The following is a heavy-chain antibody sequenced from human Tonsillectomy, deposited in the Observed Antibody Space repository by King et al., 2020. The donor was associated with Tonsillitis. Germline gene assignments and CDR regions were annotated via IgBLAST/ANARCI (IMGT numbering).Heavy chain of an antibody. D-gene: IGHD6-13*01. CDR3: AKDRVIGYSSSWYRESWDY. V-gene: IGHV3-23*01. Sequence: VQLQESGGGLVQPGGSLRLSCAASGFTFSSYAMSWVRQAPGKGLEWVSAISGSGGSTYYADSVKGRFTISRDNSKNTLYLRMNSLRAEDTAVYYCAKDRVIGYSSSWYRESWDYWGQGTLVTVSS. CDR1: GFTFSSYA. CDR2: ISGSGGST. J-gene: IGHJ4*02.